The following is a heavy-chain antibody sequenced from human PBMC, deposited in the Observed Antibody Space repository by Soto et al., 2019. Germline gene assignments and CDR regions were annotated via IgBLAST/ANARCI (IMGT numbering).Heavy chain of an antibody. V-gene: IGHV4-59*12. CDR2: THYSGNT. D-gene: IGHD3-3*02. CDR3: ARHTWTIRAGFDY. Sequence: QVQLQESGPGLVKPSETLSLTCTVSGGAISSYYWDWIRQPPGKGLEWIGSTHYSGNTNYYPSLKGRVTISLDTSRSQFSLNLCAVTAADTAVYYCARHTWTIRAGFDYWGQGALVTVSS. CDR1: GGAISSYY. J-gene: IGHJ4*02.